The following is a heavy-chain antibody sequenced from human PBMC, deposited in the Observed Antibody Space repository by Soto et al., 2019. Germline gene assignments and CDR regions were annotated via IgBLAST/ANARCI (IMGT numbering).Heavy chain of an antibody. CDR2: ISSNSAYI. CDR3: ARGASKWELLSRHYYGMDV. J-gene: IGHJ6*02. V-gene: IGHV3-21*01. Sequence: PGGSLRLSCAASGFTFRSFTMNWVRQAPGKGLEWVSTISSNSAYIYYTDALRGRFTISRDNAKNSLHLQMNSLRAEDTAVYYCARGASKWELLSRHYYGMDVWGQGTTVTVSS. D-gene: IGHD1-26*01. CDR1: GFTFRSFT.